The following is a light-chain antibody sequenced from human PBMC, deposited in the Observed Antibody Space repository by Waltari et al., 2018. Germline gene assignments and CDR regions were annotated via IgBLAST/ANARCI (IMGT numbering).Light chain of an antibody. Sequence: QSALTQPPSASGSPGQSVTIACTGTSSDVGGNNYVSWYQQYPGKAPKLMIYEVSKRPSGVPDRFSGSKSGTSASRAISGLRSGDEADYYCAAWDDSLSGWVFGGGTKLTVL. CDR2: EVS. J-gene: IGLJ3*02. CDR1: SSDVGGNNY. V-gene: IGLV2-8*01. CDR3: AAWDDSLSGWV.